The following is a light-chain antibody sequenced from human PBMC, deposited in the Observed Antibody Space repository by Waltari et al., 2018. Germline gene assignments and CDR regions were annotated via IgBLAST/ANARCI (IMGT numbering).Light chain of an antibody. CDR2: KAT. Sequence: DIQMTQSPSTLSASVGDTFTIPCRASQTISSWLAWYQQKPGRAPKLLIYKATTLEGGVPSRFSGSGSGTEFTLTISSLQPDDFATYYCQQYNSYPWTFGQGTKVEVK. V-gene: IGKV1-5*03. J-gene: IGKJ1*01. CDR1: QTISSW. CDR3: QQYNSYPWT.